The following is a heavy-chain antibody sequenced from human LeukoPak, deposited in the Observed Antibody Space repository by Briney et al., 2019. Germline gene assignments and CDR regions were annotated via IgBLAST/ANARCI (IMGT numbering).Heavy chain of an antibody. V-gene: IGHV4-34*01. D-gene: IGHD3-10*01. Sequence: PSETLSLTCAVYGGSFSGYYWSWIRQPPGKGLEWIGEINHSGSTNYNPSLKSRVTISVDTSKNQFSLKLSSVTAADTAVYYCARRRGARITMVRGVIISTSGFDPWGQGTLVTVSS. J-gene: IGHJ5*02. CDR1: GGSFSGYY. CDR3: ARRRGARITMVRGVIISTSGFDP. CDR2: INHSGST.